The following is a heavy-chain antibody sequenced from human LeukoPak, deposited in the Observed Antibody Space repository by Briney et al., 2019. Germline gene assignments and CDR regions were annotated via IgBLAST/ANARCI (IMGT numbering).Heavy chain of an antibody. CDR3: ARTHYYDSSGYYWYFDL. CDR2: IDYSGST. V-gene: IGHV4-61*01. D-gene: IGHD3-22*01. CDR1: GGSVSSGSYY. J-gene: IGHJ2*01. Sequence: SETLSLTCTVSGGSVSSGSYYWSWIRQPPGKGLEWIGYIDYSGSTNYNPSLKSRVTISVDTSRNQFSLKLSSETAADTAVYYCARTHYYDSSGYYWYFDLWGRGTLVTVSS.